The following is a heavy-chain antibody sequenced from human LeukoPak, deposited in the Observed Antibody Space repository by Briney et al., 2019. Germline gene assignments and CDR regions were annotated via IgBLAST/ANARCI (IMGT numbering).Heavy chain of an antibody. D-gene: IGHD6-6*01. J-gene: IGHJ6*03. V-gene: IGHV1-18*01. CDR3: ARRRFVIAARPSHYYYMDV. CDR1: GYTFTSYG. Sequence: ASVKVSCKASGYTFTSYGISWVRQAPGQGLEGMGWISAYNGNTNYAQKLQGRVTMTTDTSTSTAYMELRSLRSDDTAVYYCARRRFVIAARPSHYYYMDVWGKGTTVTVSS. CDR2: ISAYNGNT.